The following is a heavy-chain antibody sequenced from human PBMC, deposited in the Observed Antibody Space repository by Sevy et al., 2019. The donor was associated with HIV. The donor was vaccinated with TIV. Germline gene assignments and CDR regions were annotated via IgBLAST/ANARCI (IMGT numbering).Heavy chain of an antibody. CDR1: GLTFSSYG. V-gene: IGHV3-30*18. CDR2: ISYDGSNK. D-gene: IGHD3-9*01. CDR3: AKDGTDILSGFPDYYYYYGMDV. J-gene: IGHJ6*02. Sequence: GGSLRLSCAASGLTFSSYGMHWVRQAPGKGLEWVAVISYDGSNKYYADSVKGRFTISRDNSKNTLYLQMNSLRAEDTAVYYCAKDGTDILSGFPDYYYYYGMDVWGQGTTVTVSS.